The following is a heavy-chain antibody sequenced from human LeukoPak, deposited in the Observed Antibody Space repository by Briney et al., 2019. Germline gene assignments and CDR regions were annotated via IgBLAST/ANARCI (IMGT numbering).Heavy chain of an antibody. CDR2: TYYKSAWYN. J-gene: IGHJ4*02. CDR3: ARGTGWPQFDY. CDR1: GDSVSRDSIA. Sequence: QTLSLTCAISGDSVSRDSIAWNWIRQSPSRGLEWLGRTYYKSAWYNDYAVSVKGRIIINPDTSKNQFSLQLNSVTPEDIAVYYCARGTGWPQFDYWGQGTLVTVSS. D-gene: IGHD6-19*01. V-gene: IGHV6-1*01.